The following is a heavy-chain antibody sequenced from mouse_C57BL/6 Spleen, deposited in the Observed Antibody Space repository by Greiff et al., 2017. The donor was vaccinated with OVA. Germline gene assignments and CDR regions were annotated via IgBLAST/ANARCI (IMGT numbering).Heavy chain of an antibody. V-gene: IGHV1-80*01. Sequence: VQLQQSGAELVKPGASVKNSCKASGYAFSSYWMNWVKQRPGKGLEWIGQIYPGDGDTTYNGKFKGKATLTADKSSSTAYMQLSSLTSEDSAVYFCASADGSSPWFAYWGQGTLVTVSA. CDR3: ASADGSSPWFAY. D-gene: IGHD1-1*01. J-gene: IGHJ3*01. CDR1: GYAFSSYW. CDR2: IYPGDGDT.